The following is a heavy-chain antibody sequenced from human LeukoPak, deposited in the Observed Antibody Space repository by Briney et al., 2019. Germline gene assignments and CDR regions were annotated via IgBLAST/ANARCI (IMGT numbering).Heavy chain of an antibody. CDR1: GGSISGGSISGYH. V-gene: IGHV4-61*08. D-gene: IGHD3-22*01. CDR3: ASGRYYDSSGPIPPPLFDY. CDR2: IYYSGST. J-gene: IGHJ4*02. Sequence: SETLSLTCSVSGGSISGGSISGYHWSWIRQPPGKGLEWIGYIYYSGSTNYSPSLKSRVTISVDTSKNQFSLKLSSVTAADTAVYYCASGRYYDSSGPIPPPLFDYWGQGTLVTVSS.